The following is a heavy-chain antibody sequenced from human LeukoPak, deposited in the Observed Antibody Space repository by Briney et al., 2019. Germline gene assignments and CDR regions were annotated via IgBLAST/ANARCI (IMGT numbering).Heavy chain of an antibody. Sequence: GGSLRLSCAASGFTFSSYWMSWVRQAPGKGLEWVANIKQDGSEKYYVDSVKGRFTISRDNSKNTLYLQMNSLRAEDTAVYYCAISRPYYDFWSGYYNEDYYYYMDVWGKGTTVTVSS. V-gene: IGHV3-7*03. CDR3: AISRPYYDFWSGYYNEDYYYYMDV. CDR1: GFTFSSYW. J-gene: IGHJ6*03. CDR2: IKQDGSEK. D-gene: IGHD3-3*01.